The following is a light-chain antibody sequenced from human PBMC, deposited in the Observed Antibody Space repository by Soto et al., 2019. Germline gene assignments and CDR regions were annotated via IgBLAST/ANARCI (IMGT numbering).Light chain of an antibody. J-gene: IGLJ1*01. CDR2: EVS. CDR1: SSDVGGYNY. V-gene: IGLV2-8*01. CDR3: SSSAGSNHVGV. Sequence: QSALTQPPSASGSPGQSVTISCTGTSSDVGGYNYVSWYQQHPGKAPKLMIYEVSKRPSGVPDRFSGSKSGNTASLTVSGLPAEDEADYYCSSSAGSNHVGVCGTGTKVTVL.